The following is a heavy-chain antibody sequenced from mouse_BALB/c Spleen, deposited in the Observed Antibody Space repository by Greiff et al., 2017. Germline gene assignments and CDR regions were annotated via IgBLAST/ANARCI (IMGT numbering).Heavy chain of an antibody. V-gene: IGHV5-9-3*01. J-gene: IGHJ4*01. D-gene: IGHD2-1*01. CDR2: ISSGGSYT. Sequence: EVHLVESGGGLVKPGGSLKLSCAASGFTFSSYAMSWVRQTPEKRLEWVATISSGGSYTYYPDSVKGRFTISRDNAKNTLYLQMSSLRSEDTAMYYCARQHGNYYAMDYWGQGTSVTVSS. CDR1: GFTFSSYA. CDR3: ARQHGNYYAMDY.